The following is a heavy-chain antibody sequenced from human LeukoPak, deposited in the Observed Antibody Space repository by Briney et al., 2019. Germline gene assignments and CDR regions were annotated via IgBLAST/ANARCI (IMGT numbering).Heavy chain of an antibody. CDR1: GYAFTGYY. CDR3: ARDQPLVRFDY. D-gene: IGHD6-13*01. J-gene: IGHJ4*02. Sequence: ASVNVSCKASGYAFTGYYMHWVRQAPGQGLEWMGWINPNSGGTNYAQKFQGRVTMTRDTSISTAYMELSRLRSDDTAVYYCARDQPLVRFDYWGQGTLVTVSS. CDR2: INPNSGGT. V-gene: IGHV1-2*02.